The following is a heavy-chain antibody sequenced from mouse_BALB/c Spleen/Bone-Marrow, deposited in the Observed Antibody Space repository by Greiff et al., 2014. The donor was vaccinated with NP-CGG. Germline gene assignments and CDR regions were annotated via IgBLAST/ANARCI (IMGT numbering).Heavy chain of an antibody. CDR3: ARDYGRTAWFAY. J-gene: IGHJ3*01. Sequence: EVQLQQSGAELVKPGASVKLSYTASGFNIKDTYIHWVKQRPEQGLEWIGGIDPANGNTKYDPKFQGKATITADTSSNTAYLQLSSLTSEDTAVCYCARDYGRTAWFAYWGQGTLVTVSA. CDR1: GFNIKDTY. V-gene: IGHV14-3*02. CDR2: IDPANGNT. D-gene: IGHD1-1*01.